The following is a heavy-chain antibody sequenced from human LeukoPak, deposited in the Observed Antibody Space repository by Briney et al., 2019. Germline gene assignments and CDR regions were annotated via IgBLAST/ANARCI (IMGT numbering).Heavy chain of an antibody. D-gene: IGHD2-2*03. CDR3: ARVNGYCSSTSCYQGWFDP. V-gene: IGHV3-48*01. J-gene: IGHJ5*02. Sequence: GGSLRLSCAASGFIFSSYTMNWVRQAPGKGLEWISFITLGGATDCPDSVKGRFTISRDNARNSLYLQMNSLRAEDTAVYYCARVNGYCSSTSCYQGWFDPRGQGTLVTVSS. CDR2: ITLGGAT. CDR1: GFIFSSYT.